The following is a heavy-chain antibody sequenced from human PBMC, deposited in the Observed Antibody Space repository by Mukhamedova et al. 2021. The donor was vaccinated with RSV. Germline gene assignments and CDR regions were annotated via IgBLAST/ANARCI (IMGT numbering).Heavy chain of an antibody. Sequence: YISSRGSSLYYADSVKGRITISRDNAKNSLYLLMDSLRAEDTAVYYCARAHCSSSTRHRFDYWGQGTLVTVSS. J-gene: IGHJ4*02. CDR3: ARAHCSSSTRHRFDY. D-gene: IGHD2-2*01. CDR2: ISSRGSSL. V-gene: IGHV3-48*03.